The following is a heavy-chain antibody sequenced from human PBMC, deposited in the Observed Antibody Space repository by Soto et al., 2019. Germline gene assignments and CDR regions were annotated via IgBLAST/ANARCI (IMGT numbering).Heavy chain of an antibody. V-gene: IGHV4-4*02. CDR1: GDPMSSSNW. CDR2: AHHSGRT. CDR3: ARSEATALDY. Sequence: ASETLSLTCTVSGDPMSSSNWWNWVRQPPGKGLEWIGEAHHSGRTNYNPSLKSRVTISVDRSQNHFSLQLTSVTAADTAVYYCARSEATALDYWGQGTLVTVSS. J-gene: IGHJ4*02.